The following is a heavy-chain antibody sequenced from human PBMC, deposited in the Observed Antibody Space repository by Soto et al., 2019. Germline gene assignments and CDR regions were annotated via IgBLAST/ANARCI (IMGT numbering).Heavy chain of an antibody. Sequence: QVQLVQSGAEVKKPGASVRVSCKASGYTFTHYYVHWVRQAPGQGLEWMGMIYPSGGPSTYAQKWQVSVALTTDTSTSTVYMELSSLRSEDTAVYYCARRSMLEWSAGLDLWGQGTLVSVSS. J-gene: IGHJ3*01. D-gene: IGHD3-3*01. V-gene: IGHV1-46*04. CDR1: GYTFTHYY. CDR2: IYPSGGPS. CDR3: ARRSMLEWSAGLDL.